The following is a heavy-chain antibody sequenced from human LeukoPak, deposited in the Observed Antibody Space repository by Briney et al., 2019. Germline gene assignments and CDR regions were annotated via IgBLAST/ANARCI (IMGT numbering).Heavy chain of an antibody. CDR1: AYTFTSYY. Sequence: ASVKVSCKASAYTFTSYYMHWVRQAPGQGLEWMGLINPSGGSTSYAQKFQGRVTMTRDTSTSTVYMELSSLRSEDTAVYYCAATLKLYDSSGSDFDYWGQGTLVTVSS. CDR2: INPSGGST. V-gene: IGHV1-46*01. D-gene: IGHD3-22*01. CDR3: AATLKLYDSSGSDFDY. J-gene: IGHJ4*02.